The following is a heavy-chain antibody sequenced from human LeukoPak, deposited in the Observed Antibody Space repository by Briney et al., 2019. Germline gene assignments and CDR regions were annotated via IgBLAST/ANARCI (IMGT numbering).Heavy chain of an antibody. J-gene: IGHJ6*02. V-gene: IGHV3-30-3*01. Sequence: PGGSLRLSCAASGFTFSNYDMHWVRQAPGKGLEWLAVISYDGSNKYYADSVKGQFTISRDNSKNTLYLQMNSLRAEDTAVYYCATAYDYGDYYYGMDVWGQGTTVTVSS. CDR1: GFTFSNYD. CDR3: ATAYDYGDYYYGMDV. CDR2: ISYDGSNK. D-gene: IGHD4-17*01.